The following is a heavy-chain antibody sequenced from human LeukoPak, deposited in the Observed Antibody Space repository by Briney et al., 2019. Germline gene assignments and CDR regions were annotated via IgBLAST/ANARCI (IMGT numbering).Heavy chain of an antibody. J-gene: IGHJ4*02. CDR2: ISYDGSNK. CDR1: GFIFSNYA. CDR3: ARDRYGDYLFDY. Sequence: PGGSLRLSCAASGFIFSNYAMHWVRQAPGKGLEWVAVISYDGSNKYYADSVKGRFTISRDNSKNTLYLQMNSLRAEDTAVYYCARDRYGDYLFDYWGQGTLVTVSS. D-gene: IGHD4-17*01. V-gene: IGHV3-30*04.